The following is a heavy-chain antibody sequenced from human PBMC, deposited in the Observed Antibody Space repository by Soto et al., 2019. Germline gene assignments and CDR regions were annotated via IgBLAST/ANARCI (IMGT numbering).Heavy chain of an antibody. CDR1: GASIKSDAW. CDR3: ARADSVLVAKGFDL. V-gene: IGHV4-4*02. J-gene: IGHJ4*02. D-gene: IGHD2-8*02. CDR2: IYHNGRA. Sequence: KASETLSLTCDVSGASIKSDAWWTWVRQSPEKGLEWIGEIYHNGRAFDNPSLRGRVTISIDRSNNQFSLNLTSVTAADTAVYYCARADSVLVAKGFDLWGPGTLVTVSS.